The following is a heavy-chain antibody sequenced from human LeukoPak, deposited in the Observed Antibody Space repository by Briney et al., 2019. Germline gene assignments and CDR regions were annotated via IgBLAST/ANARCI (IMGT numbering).Heavy chain of an antibody. V-gene: IGHV3-53*01. J-gene: IGHJ6*02. CDR2: LYNAGST. D-gene: IGHD2-8*02. Sequence: GGSLRLSCVASGFIVSNNYMSWVRQAPGKGLEWVSVLYNAGSTYYADSVKGRFTISRDNSKNTLYLQMYSLRAEDTAVYYCARDLVDYHIPHLDYYYYYGMDVWGQGTTVTVSS. CDR1: GFIVSNNY. CDR3: ARDLVDYHIPHLDYYYYYGMDV.